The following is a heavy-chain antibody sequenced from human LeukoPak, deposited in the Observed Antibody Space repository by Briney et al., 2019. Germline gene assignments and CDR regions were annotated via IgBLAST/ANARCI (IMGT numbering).Heavy chain of an antibody. V-gene: IGHV3-7*01. CDR1: GFTFSSNW. CDR2: IKQDGSEK. Sequence: PGGFLRLSGGASGFTFSSNWMSWVRQAPGKGREWVANIKQDGSEKYYVDSVKGRFTISRDNAKTSLYLQMNSLRAEDTAVYYCAREGYYYYMDVWGKGTTVTISS. CDR3: AREGYYYYMDV. J-gene: IGHJ6*03.